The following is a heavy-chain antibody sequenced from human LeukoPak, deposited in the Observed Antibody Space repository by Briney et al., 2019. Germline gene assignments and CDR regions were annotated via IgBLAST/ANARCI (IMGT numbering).Heavy chain of an antibody. Sequence: GGSLRLSCAASGFTFSSYAMSWVRQAPGKGLEWVSAISVIGGSTYYADSVKGRFTISRDTSKNTLYLQMNSLRAEYTAVYYCAKDRKGEDLLDAFDIWGQGTMVTVSS. CDR2: ISVIGGST. V-gene: IGHV3-23*01. D-gene: IGHD3-16*01. CDR1: GFTFSSYA. J-gene: IGHJ3*02. CDR3: AKDRKGEDLLDAFDI.